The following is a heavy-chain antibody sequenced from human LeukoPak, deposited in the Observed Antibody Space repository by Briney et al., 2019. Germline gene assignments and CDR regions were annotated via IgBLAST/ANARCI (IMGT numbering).Heavy chain of an antibody. D-gene: IGHD1-26*01. V-gene: IGHV4-59*12. CDR1: GGSISSYY. CDR3: ARRRRSGSYYPHNWFDP. CDR2: IYYSGST. J-gene: IGHJ5*02. Sequence: SETLSLTCTVSGGSISSYYWSWIRQPPGKGLEWIGYIYYSGSTNYNPSLKSRVTISVDTSKNQLSLKLSSVTAADTAVYYCARRRRSGSYYPHNWFDPWGQGTLVTVSS.